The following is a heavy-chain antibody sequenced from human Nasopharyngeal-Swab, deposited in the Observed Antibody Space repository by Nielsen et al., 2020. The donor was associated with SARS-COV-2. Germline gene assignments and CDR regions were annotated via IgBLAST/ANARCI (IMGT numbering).Heavy chain of an antibody. CDR2: VYYSGST. Sequence: SETLSPTCTVSGGSIRSTSNYWGWIRQPPGKGLEWIGSVYYSGSTYYNPSLKHPVTISVDMSKSLFYLKLNSVTAADTAVYYRAREAVGGLVDSWGQGTLVTVSS. CDR3: AREAVGGLVDS. V-gene: IGHV4-39*02. D-gene: IGHD1-26*01. J-gene: IGHJ4*02. CDR1: GGSIRSTSNY.